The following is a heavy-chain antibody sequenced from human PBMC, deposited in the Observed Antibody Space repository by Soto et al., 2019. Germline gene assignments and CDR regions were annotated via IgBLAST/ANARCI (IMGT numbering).Heavy chain of an antibody. CDR1: GFTFSNYS. CDR3: GRGASGSYRLDY. V-gene: IGHV3-74*01. CDR2: INGDGTGT. D-gene: IGHD3-10*01. J-gene: IGHJ4*02. Sequence: EVQLVESGGGLVQPGGSLRLSCAASGFTFSNYSMHWVRQAPGKGLVWVSRINGDGTGTNYADSVKGQFTISRDNAKNPLDLQMHSLRAEDTAVYYCGRGASGSYRLDYWGQGTLVTVSS.